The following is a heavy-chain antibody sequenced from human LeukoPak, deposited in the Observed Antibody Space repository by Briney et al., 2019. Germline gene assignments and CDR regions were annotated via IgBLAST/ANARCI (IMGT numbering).Heavy chain of an antibody. D-gene: IGHD6-19*01. CDR2: IYPGDSDT. CDR3: ASPIAVAGYGMDV. CDR1: GYSFTSYW. Sequence: GESLKISCKGSGYSFTSYWIGWVRQMPGKGLGWMGIIYPGDSDTRYSPSFQGQVTISADKSISTAYLQWSSLKASDTAMYYCASPIAVAGYGMDVWGQGTTVTVSS. J-gene: IGHJ6*02. V-gene: IGHV5-51*01.